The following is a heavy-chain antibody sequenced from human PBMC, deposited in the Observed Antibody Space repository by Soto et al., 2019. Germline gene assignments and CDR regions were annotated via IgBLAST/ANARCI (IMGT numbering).Heavy chain of an antibody. D-gene: IGHD3-10*01. CDR3: ARKDYYGSGSYHFDY. V-gene: IGHV1-3*01. CDR1: GYTFSTFP. J-gene: IGHJ4*02. CDR2: INAANGDT. Sequence: ASVKVSCKASGYTFSTFPMHWVRQAPGQNLEWMGWINAANGDTGYSQNFQGRVTITRDTSASTAYMELSGLKSEDTAVYYCARKDYYGSGSYHFDYWGQGTPVTVSS.